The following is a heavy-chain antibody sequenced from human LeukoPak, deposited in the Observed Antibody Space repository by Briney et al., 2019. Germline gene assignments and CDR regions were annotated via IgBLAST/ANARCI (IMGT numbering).Heavy chain of an antibody. V-gene: IGHV3-7*01. CDR1: GFTFNYYW. J-gene: IGHJ3*01. CDR3: ARDKASGSSYGSSFHF. Sequence: GGSLRLSCAASGFTFNYYWMTWVRQGPGKGLEWVATIKEDGSERYYVESVKGRFTISRDNAKNSLYLQMNSLRVEDTALYYCARDKASGSSYGSSFHFWGQGTMVTVSS. CDR2: IKEDGSER. D-gene: IGHD1-26*01.